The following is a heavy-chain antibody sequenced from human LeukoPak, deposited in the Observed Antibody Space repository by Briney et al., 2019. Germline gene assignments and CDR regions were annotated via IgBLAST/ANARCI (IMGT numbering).Heavy chain of an antibody. CDR1: GYTFTHYY. V-gene: IGHV1-46*01. CDR3: ARELGRSAYDRGYLDY. CDR2: IYLIGGTT. D-gene: IGHD5-12*01. J-gene: IGHJ4*02. Sequence: GSVKVSCMASGYTFTHYYLNSVGQTACQQVAGMGVIYLIGGTTYKLHKLHDRVTLNREMYTSKVYVELSSLRAEDAAVYYCARELGRSAYDRGYLDYWGQGTLVTVSS.